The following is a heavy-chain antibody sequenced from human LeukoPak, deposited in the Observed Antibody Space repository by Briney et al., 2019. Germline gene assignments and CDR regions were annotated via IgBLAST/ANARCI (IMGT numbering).Heavy chain of an antibody. CDR3: ARPPGYSSGWYHD. V-gene: IGHV4-31*03. CDR1: GGSISSGGYS. J-gene: IGHJ4*02. CDR2: IYYSGST. Sequence: SQTLSLTCTVSGGSISSGGYSWSWIRQHPGKGLEWIGYIYYSGSTYYNPSLKSRVTISVDTSKNQFSLKLSSVTAADTAVYYCARPPGYSSGWYHDWGQGTLVTVSS. D-gene: IGHD6-19*01.